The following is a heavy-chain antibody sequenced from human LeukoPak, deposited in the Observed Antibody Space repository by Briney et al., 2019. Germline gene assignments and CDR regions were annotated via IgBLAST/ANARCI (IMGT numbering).Heavy chain of an antibody. V-gene: IGHV3-21*01. D-gene: IGHD1-26*01. CDR3: ARERSGSYYYFDY. CDR1: GFTFSSYS. Sequence: GGSLRLSCAASGFTFSSYSMNWVRQAPGKGLEWVSSISSSSSYIYYADSVKGRFTISGDNAKNSLYLQMNSLRAEDTAVYYCARERSGSYYYFDYWGQGTLVTVSS. J-gene: IGHJ4*02. CDR2: ISSSSSYI.